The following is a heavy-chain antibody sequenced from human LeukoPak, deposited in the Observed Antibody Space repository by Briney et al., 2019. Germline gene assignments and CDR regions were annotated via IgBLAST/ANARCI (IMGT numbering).Heavy chain of an antibody. CDR2: IIPIFGSA. CDR3: ARDGELERRWYFDN. CDR1: GGTFISYA. D-gene: IGHD1-1*01. J-gene: IGHJ4*02. V-gene: IGHV1-69*13. Sequence: GASVKVSCKASGGTFISYAISWVRQAPGQGLEWMGGIIPIFGSANYVQKFQGRVTITADESTGTAYMELSSLRSEDTAVDYCARDGELERRWYFDNWGRGTLVTVSS.